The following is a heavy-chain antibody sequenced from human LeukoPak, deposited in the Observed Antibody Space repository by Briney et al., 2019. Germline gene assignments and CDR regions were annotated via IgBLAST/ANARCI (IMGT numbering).Heavy chain of an antibody. Sequence: GESLKISCKGSGYSFTSYWIGWGRQMPGKGLEWMGIIYPGDSDTRYSPSFQGQVTISADKSISTAYLQWSSLMASDTAMYYCARLGYSYGENWFDPWGQGTLATVSS. V-gene: IGHV5-51*01. CDR3: ARLGYSYGENWFDP. CDR2: IYPGDSDT. D-gene: IGHD5-18*01. CDR1: GYSFTSYW. J-gene: IGHJ5*02.